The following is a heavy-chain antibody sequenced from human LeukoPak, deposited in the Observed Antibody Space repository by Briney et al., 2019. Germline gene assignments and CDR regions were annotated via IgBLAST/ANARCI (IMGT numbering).Heavy chain of an antibody. Sequence: PGGSLRLSCTASGFTFGDYAMSWIRQAPGKGLEWVGFIRSKAYGGTTDYAAPVKGRFTISRDDSKNTLYLQMNSLKTEDTAVYYCTTHIVVVTAPNALYYFDYWGQGTLVTVSS. CDR1: GFTFGDYA. V-gene: IGHV3-49*03. CDR3: TTHIVVVTAPNALYYFDY. D-gene: IGHD2-21*02. CDR2: IRSKAYGGTT. J-gene: IGHJ4*02.